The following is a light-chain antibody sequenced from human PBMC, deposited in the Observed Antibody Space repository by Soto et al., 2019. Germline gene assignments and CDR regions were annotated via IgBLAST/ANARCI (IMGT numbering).Light chain of an antibody. J-gene: IGKJ1*01. V-gene: IGKV3-20*01. CDR1: QSVRSTY. Sequence: EIVLTQSPGTLSLSPGEITTLSCRASQSVRSTYLAWYQQRPGQAPRLLIYGATSRATGIPDRFQGGGSGTDFTHTISRLEPEDFAVYFCQQYGSKPLTFGQGTNVEIK. CDR2: GAT. CDR3: QQYGSKPLT.